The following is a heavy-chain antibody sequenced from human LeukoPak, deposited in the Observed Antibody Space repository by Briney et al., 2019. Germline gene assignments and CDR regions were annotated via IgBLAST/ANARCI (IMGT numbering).Heavy chain of an antibody. CDR1: TSR. CDR3: SRELWNFYDDSGYNGDFDA. D-gene: IGHD3-22*01. CDR2: IGTYGGDT. J-gene: IGHJ5*02. Sequence: ASVKVSCKATSRISWVRQAPGQGLEWMGWIGTYGGDTYYAQKFQGRITVTTDTSTSTVYMELRNLRSDDTAVYYCSRELWNFYDDSGYNGDFDAWGQGTLVTVSS. V-gene: IGHV1-18*01.